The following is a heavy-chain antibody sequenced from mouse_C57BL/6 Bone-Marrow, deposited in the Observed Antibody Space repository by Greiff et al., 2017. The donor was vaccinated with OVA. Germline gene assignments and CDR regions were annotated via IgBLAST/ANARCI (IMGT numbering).Heavy chain of an antibody. D-gene: IGHD4-1*01. J-gene: IGHJ2*01. CDR2: IYPGSGNT. V-gene: IGHV1-76*01. Sequence: VKLMESGAELVRPGASVKLSCKASGYTFTDYYINWVKQRPGQGLEWIARIYPGSGNTYYNEKFKGKATLTAEKSSSTAYMQLSSLTSEDSAVYFCAVTGGFDYWGQGTTLTVSS. CDR1: GYTFTDYY. CDR3: AVTGGFDY.